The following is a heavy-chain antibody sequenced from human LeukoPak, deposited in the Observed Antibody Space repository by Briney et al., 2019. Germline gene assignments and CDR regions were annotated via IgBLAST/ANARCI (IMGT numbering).Heavy chain of an antibody. CDR1: GFTLSSYA. J-gene: IGHJ4*02. CDR3: AREVTTVTNDY. V-gene: IGHV3-30-3*01. D-gene: IGHD4-11*01. Sequence: GRSLRLSCAASGFTLSSYAMHWVRQAPGKGLEWVAVISYDGSNKYYADSVKGRFTISRDNSKNTLYLQMNSLRAEDTAVYYCAREVTTVTNDYWGQGTLVTVSS. CDR2: ISYDGSNK.